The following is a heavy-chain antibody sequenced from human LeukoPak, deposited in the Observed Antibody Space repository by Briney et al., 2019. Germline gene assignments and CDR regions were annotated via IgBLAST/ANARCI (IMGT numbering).Heavy chain of an antibody. D-gene: IGHD5-18*01. V-gene: IGHV4-34*01. CDR1: GGSFSGYY. J-gene: IGHJ4*02. Sequence: PSETLSLTCAVYGGSFSGYYWSWVRQPPGKGLEWIGEINHSGSTNYNPSLKSRVTISVDTSKNQFSLKLSSVTAADTAVYYCASTGTATDDWGQGTLVTVSS. CDR3: ASTGTATDD. CDR2: INHSGST.